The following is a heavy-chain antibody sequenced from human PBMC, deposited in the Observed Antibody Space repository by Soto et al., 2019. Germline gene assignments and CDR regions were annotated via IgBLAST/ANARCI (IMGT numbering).Heavy chain of an antibody. D-gene: IGHD2-2*01. CDR2: INNDRSHT. CDR3: ARDGHCITTSCYGDWFDS. Sequence: PGGSLRLSCAASGFTFSSYWMHWVRQVPGKGLVWVSRINNDRSHTSYADSVKGRFTISRDNARNTLYLEMNRLIAEYTAVYYCARDGHCITTSCYGDWFDSWGQGTLVTVFS. J-gene: IGHJ5*01. CDR1: GFTFSSYW. V-gene: IGHV3-74*01.